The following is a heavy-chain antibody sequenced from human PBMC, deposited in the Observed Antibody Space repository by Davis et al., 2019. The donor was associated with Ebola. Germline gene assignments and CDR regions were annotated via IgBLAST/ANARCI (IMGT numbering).Heavy chain of an antibody. CDR3: TRGGSYGSGNQDY. CDR1: GFTFSNYQ. D-gene: IGHD3-10*01. V-gene: IGHV3-48*03. CDR2: TSSSGSTT. J-gene: IGHJ4*02. Sequence: PGGSLRLSRAASGFTFSNYQMNWVRQAPGKGLDWVSYTSSSGSTTYYADSVKGRFTISRDNAKNSLYLQMSSLRVEDTAVYYCTRGGSYGSGNQDYWGQGTPVTVSS.